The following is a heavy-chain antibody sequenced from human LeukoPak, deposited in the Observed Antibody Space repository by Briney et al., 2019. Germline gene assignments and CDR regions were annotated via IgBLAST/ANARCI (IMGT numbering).Heavy chain of an antibody. Sequence: ASVKVSCKASGYTFTSYYMHWVRQAPRQGLEWMGIINPSGGSTSYAQKFQGRVTMTRDTSTSTVYMELSSLRSEDTAVYYCARAHYDILTGYYGPFHYWGQGTLVTVSS. V-gene: IGHV1-46*01. J-gene: IGHJ4*02. D-gene: IGHD3-9*01. CDR3: ARAHYDILTGYYGPFHY. CDR2: INPSGGST. CDR1: GYTFTSYY.